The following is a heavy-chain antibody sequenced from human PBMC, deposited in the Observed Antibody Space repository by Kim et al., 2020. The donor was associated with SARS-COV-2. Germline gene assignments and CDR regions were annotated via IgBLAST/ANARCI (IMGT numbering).Heavy chain of an antibody. CDR3: AKDGWVGATNMYFDL. J-gene: IGHJ2*01. V-gene: IGHV3-23*02. Sequence: DSVMGRFTISRDNSENTLYLQMNSLRAEDTAVYYCAKDGWVGATNMYFDLWGRGTLVTVSS. D-gene: IGHD1-26*01.